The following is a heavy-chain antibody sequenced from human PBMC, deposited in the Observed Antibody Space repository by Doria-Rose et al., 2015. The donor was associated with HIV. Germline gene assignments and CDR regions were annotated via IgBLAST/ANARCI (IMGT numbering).Heavy chain of an antibody. Sequence: RQPPGKGLEWIGYSYYSGSTYYNPSLKSRVTISIDTSKNQFSLKLSSVTAADTAVYYCARELRLNTYYFDYWGQGTLVSVSS. D-gene: IGHD5-12*01. J-gene: IGHJ4*02. CDR3: ARELRLNTYYFDY. V-gene: IGHV4-30-4*01. CDR2: SYYSGST.